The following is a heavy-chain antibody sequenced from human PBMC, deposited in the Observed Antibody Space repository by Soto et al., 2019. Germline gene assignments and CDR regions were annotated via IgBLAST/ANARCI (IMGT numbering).Heavy chain of an antibody. Sequence: EVQLVESGGGLVQPGGSLKLSCAASGFTFSDSAMHWVRQASGKGLEWVGRIRSKPNTDATAYAASVKGRFTISRDDSKNRAYLQMNSLKTADTAVYYCTRHVDCSGGSCYSGYYYYMDVWGKGTTVTVSS. J-gene: IGHJ6*03. CDR3: TRHVDCSGGSCYSGYYYYMDV. CDR2: IRSKPNTDAT. V-gene: IGHV3-73*01. D-gene: IGHD2-15*01. CDR1: GFTFSDSA.